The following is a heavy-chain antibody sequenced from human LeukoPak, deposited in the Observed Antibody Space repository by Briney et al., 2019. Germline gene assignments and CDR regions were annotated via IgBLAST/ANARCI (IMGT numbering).Heavy chain of an antibody. J-gene: IGHJ4*02. V-gene: IGHV3-33*01. Sequence: GRSLRLSCAASGFTFSRYAMHWVRQAPGKGLEGVAIVWYDGSNKNYVDSVKGRFTISRDNGKNTLYLQMNSLRAEDTAVYYCARVDTAMGSLDYWGQGILVTVSS. CDR3: ARVDTAMGSLDY. D-gene: IGHD5-18*01. CDR2: VWYDGSNK. CDR1: GFTFSRYA.